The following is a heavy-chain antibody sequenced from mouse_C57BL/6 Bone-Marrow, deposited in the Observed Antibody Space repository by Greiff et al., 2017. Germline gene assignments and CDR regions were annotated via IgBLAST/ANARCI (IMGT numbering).Heavy chain of an antibody. V-gene: IGHV5-6*01. CDR2: ISSGGSYT. CDR3: ARQKGAMDY. J-gene: IGHJ4*01. Sequence: EVHLVESGGDLVKPGGSLKLSCAASGFTFSSYGMSWVRQTPDKRLEWVATISSGGSYTYYPDSVKGRFTISRGNAKNTLYLQMSSLKSEDTAMYYCARQKGAMDYWGQGTSVTVSS. CDR1: GFTFSSYG.